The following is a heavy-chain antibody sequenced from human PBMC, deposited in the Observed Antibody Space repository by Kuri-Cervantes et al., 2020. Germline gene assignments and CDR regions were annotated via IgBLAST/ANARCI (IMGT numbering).Heavy chain of an antibody. V-gene: IGHV3-9*01. CDR1: GFTFDDYA. D-gene: IGHD1-7*01. CDR2: ISWNSGSI. Sequence: SLKISCAASGFTFDDYAMHGVRQAPGKGLERVSGISWNSGSIGYADSVKGRFTISRDNARNSLYLQMNSLRAEDTALYYCATDRDENYDAFDIWGQGTMVTVSS. CDR3: ATDRDENYDAFDI. J-gene: IGHJ3*02.